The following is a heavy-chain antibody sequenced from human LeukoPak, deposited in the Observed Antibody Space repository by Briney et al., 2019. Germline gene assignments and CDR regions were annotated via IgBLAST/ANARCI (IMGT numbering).Heavy chain of an antibody. V-gene: IGHV1-69*13. D-gene: IGHD6-19*01. Sequence: SVNVYCTASGGTFSSYAISWVRQAPGQGPEWMVGIIPIFGTANYAQKFQGRVTITADESTSTAYMELSSLRSEDTAVYYCARAYSVEQWLANYYYYGMDVWGQGTTVTVSS. CDR3: ARAYSVEQWLANYYYYGMDV. J-gene: IGHJ6*02. CDR2: IIPIFGTA. CDR1: GGTFSSYA.